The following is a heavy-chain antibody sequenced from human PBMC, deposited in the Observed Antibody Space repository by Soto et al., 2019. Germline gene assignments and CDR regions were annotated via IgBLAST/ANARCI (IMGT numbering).Heavy chain of an antibody. CDR3: AKDRYSSSSLDYYYYYGMDV. V-gene: IGHV3-9*01. CDR2: INWNGVAM. D-gene: IGHD6-6*01. CDR1: GFTFDDYT. Sequence: EVQLVESGGGLVQPGRSLRLSCAASGFTFDDYTMHWVRQAPGKGLEWVSSINWNGVAMDYADSVRGRFTISRDNARKSLILQMSSLRPEDTALYYCAKDRYSSSSLDYYYYYGMDVWGQGTTVTVSS. J-gene: IGHJ6*02.